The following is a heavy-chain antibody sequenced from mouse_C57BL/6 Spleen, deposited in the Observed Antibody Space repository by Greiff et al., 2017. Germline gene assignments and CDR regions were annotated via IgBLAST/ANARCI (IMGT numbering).Heavy chain of an antibody. Sequence: QVQLKQPGAELVKPGASVKLSCKASGYTFTSYWMHWVKQRPGQGLEWIGSIHPNSGSTNYNEKFKSKATLAVDKSSSTAYMQLSSLTSEDSAVYYCSKCHYCGSSYEEFAYWGKGTLVTVSA. D-gene: IGHD1-1*01. CDR1: GYTFTSYW. CDR3: SKCHYCGSSYEEFAY. J-gene: IGHJ3*01. V-gene: IGHV1-64*01. CDR2: IHPNSGST.